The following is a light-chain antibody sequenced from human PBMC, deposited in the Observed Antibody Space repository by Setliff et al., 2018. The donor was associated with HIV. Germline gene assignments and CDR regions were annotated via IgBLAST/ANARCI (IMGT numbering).Light chain of an antibody. Sequence: QSALTQPASVSGSPGQSITISCTGTSSDVGGYNYVSWYQQHPDKAPKLMIYEVSNQPSGVSNRFSGSKSGNTASLTISGLQAEDEADYYCSSYTITSTLVFGGGTKVTVL. J-gene: IGLJ2*01. V-gene: IGLV2-14*01. CDR3: SSYTITSTLV. CDR2: EVS. CDR1: SSDVGGYNY.